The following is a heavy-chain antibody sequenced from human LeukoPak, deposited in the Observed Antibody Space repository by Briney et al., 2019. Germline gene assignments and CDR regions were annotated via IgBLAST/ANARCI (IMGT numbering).Heavy chain of an antibody. CDR1: GGSISSSSYY. J-gene: IGHJ3*02. V-gene: IGHV4-39*07. CDR3: ARGYYDFWSGSLYDAFDI. Sequence: SETLSLTCTVSGGSISSSSYYWGWIRQPPGKGLEWIGSIYYSGSTYYNPSLKSRVTISVDTSKNQFSLKLSSVTAADTAVYYCARGYYDFWSGSLYDAFDIWGQGTMVTVSS. CDR2: IYYSGST. D-gene: IGHD3-3*01.